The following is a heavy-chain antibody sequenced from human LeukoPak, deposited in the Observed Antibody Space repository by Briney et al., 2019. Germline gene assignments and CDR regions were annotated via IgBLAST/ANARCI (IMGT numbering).Heavy chain of an antibody. CDR1: GGSFSGYY. CDR3: ARGPPEYCSSNSCYGLDY. D-gene: IGHD2-2*01. J-gene: IGHJ4*02. CDR2: IKHSGST. V-gene: IGHV4-34*01. Sequence: SETLSLTCAVYGGSFSGYYCSWIRQPPGKGLEWMGEIKHSGSTNYNPSLKSRVTISVDTSKNQFSRKLSSVTAADTAVYYCARGPPEYCSSNSCYGLDYWGQGTLVTVSS.